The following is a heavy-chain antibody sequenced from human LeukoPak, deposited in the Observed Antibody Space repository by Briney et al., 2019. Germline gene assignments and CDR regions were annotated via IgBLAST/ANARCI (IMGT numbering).Heavy chain of an antibody. D-gene: IGHD3-22*01. CDR3: AKDLIWGDSSGRDAFDI. CDR2: INTDGSST. J-gene: IGHJ3*02. Sequence: GGFLRLSCAASGFTFSSYWMHWVRQAPGKGLVWVSRINTDGSSTSYADSVKGRFTISRDNAKNTLYLQMNSLRAEDTALYYCAKDLIWGDSSGRDAFDIWGQGTMVTVSS. V-gene: IGHV3-74*01. CDR1: GFTFSSYW.